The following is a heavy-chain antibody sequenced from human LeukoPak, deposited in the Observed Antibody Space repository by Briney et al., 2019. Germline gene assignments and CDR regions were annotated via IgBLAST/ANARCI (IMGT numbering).Heavy chain of an antibody. Sequence: ASVKVSCKASGYSFTSYGISWVRQAPGQGLEWMGIINPSGGSTSYAQKFQGRVTMTRDTSTSTVYMELSSLRSEDTAVYYCARGLQWLVRYYFDYWGQGTLVTVSS. V-gene: IGHV1-46*01. CDR1: GYSFTSYG. J-gene: IGHJ4*02. CDR2: INPSGGST. D-gene: IGHD6-19*01. CDR3: ARGLQWLVRYYFDY.